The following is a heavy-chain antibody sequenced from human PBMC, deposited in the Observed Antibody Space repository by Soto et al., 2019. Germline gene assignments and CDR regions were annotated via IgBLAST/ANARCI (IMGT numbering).Heavy chain of an antibody. Sequence: PGGSLRLSCAASGFTFSSYAMSWVRQAPGKGLEWVSAISGSGGSTYYADSVKGRFTISRDNSKNTLYLQMNSLRAEDTTVYYCAKDSGIQLHLSYWGEGTLVTVSP. V-gene: IGHV3-23*01. CDR3: AKDSGIQLHLSY. CDR2: ISGSGGST. CDR1: GFTFSSYA. D-gene: IGHD1-1*01. J-gene: IGHJ4*02.